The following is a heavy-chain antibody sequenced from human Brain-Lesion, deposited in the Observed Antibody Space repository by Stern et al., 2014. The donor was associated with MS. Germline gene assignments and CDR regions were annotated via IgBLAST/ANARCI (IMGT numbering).Heavy chain of an antibody. CDR2: IYYSGTT. V-gene: IGHV4-31*03. CDR3: ARDHFTTSLDV. J-gene: IGHJ6*02. Sequence: QVQLVESGPGLVKPSQTLSLTCTVSGGSISSDNYYWTWIHQHPGQGLEWIGHIYYSGTTYYNPSLKSRVSITVDTSKNLFSLRLSSVTAADTAVYYCARDHFTTSLDVWGHGTTVTVS. CDR1: GGSISSDNYY. D-gene: IGHD2-2*01.